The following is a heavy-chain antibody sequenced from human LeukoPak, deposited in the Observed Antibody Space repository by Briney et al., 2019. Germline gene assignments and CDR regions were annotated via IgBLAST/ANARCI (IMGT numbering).Heavy chain of an antibody. D-gene: IGHD2/OR15-2a*01. CDR3: ASNSDY. Sequence: GGSLRLSCEGSAFIFSGHWMNWVRQTPGKGLEWVASIKEDGSERQYVDSVKGRFTISRDNSKNTLYLQMNSLRAEDTAVYYCASNSDYWGQGTLVTVSS. CDR2: IKEDGSER. J-gene: IGHJ4*02. CDR1: AFIFSGHW. V-gene: IGHV3-7*03.